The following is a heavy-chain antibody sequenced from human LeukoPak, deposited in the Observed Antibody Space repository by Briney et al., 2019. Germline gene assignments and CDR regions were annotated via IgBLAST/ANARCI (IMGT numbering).Heavy chain of an antibody. D-gene: IGHD1-1*01. CDR1: GYTFTNYY. CDR2: INPSGGST. CDR3: ARGSTATGAPWRVDY. V-gene: IGHV1-46*03. Sequence: ASVKVSCKALGYTFTNYYMHLVRQAPGQGLEWMGIINPSGGSTSYAQKFQGRVTMTRDTSTSTVYMELSSLRSEDTAVYYCARGSTATGAPWRVDYWGQGILVTVSS. J-gene: IGHJ4*02.